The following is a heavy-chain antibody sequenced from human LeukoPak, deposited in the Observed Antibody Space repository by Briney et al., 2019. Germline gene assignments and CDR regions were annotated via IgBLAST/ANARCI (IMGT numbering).Heavy chain of an antibody. CDR2: GSPYGETA. D-gene: IGHD5-18*01. CDR1: GFIFSNYS. V-gene: IGHV3-23*01. Sequence: AGSLRLTCAASGFIFSNYSINWGRQPPGPGLELDSGGSPYGETAYYADSLMGRFTISRDNSKNTVYLQVRSLRAEATAVDYYAKDVGRIQFGYWGQGGVVADYS. CDR3: AKDVGRIQFGY. J-gene: IGHJ4*02.